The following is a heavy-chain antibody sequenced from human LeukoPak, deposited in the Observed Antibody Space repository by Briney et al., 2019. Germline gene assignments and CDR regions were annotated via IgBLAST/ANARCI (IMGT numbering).Heavy chain of an antibody. CDR2: ISGSGGST. D-gene: IGHD2-15*01. CDR1: GFTFSSYA. V-gene: IGHV3-23*01. CDR3: AKAIVVVVAAAYFDY. Sequence: GGSLRHSCAASGFTFSSYAMSWVRQAPGKGLEWVSAISGSGGSTYYADSVKGRFTISRDNSKNTLYLQMNSLRAEDTAVYYCAKAIVVVVAAAYFDYWGQGTLVTVSS. J-gene: IGHJ4*02.